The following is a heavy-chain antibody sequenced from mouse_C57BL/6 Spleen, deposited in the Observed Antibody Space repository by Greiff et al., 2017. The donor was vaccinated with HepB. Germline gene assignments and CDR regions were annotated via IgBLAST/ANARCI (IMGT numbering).Heavy chain of an antibody. Sequence: EVKLQQSGPELVKPGASVKISCKASGYTFTDYYMNWVKQSHGKSLEWIGDINPNNGGTSYNQKFKGKATLTVDKSSSTAYMELRSLTSEDSAVYYCAGRRYYGSSYWFAYWGQGTLVTVSA. V-gene: IGHV1-26*01. D-gene: IGHD1-1*01. CDR1: GYTFTDYY. CDR3: AGRRYYGSSYWFAY. J-gene: IGHJ3*01. CDR2: INPNNGGT.